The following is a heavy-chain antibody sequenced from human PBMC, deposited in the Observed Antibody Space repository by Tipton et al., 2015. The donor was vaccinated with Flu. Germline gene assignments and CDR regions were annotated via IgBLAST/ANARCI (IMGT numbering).Heavy chain of an antibody. Sequence: TLSLTCTVSGDSINDYYWTWVRQAPGKGLEWIGYVSGSVSPNYSPSLKSRVTIYVDSSKNQFSLDLTSVTATDTAIYYCARGPSAGWGTYYLDRWGQGTLVTVSS. J-gene: IGHJ5*02. CDR3: ARGPSAGWGTYYLDR. V-gene: IGHV4-59*13. CDR1: GDSINDYY. D-gene: IGHD3-10*01. CDR2: VSGSVSP.